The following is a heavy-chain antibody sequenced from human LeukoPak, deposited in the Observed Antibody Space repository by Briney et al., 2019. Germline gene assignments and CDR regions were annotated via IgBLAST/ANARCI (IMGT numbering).Heavy chain of an antibody. J-gene: IGHJ6*03. CDR2: IIPIFGTA. Sequence: ASVKVSCKASGGTFSSYAISWVRQAPGQGLEWMGGIIPIFGTANYAQKFQGRVTITADESTSTAYMELSSLRSEDTAVYYCARGLVTGTDADIRGGHYYYYYMDVWGKGTTVTVSS. D-gene: IGHD1-20*01. CDR1: GGTFSSYA. CDR3: ARGLVTGTDADIRGGHYYYYYMDV. V-gene: IGHV1-69*13.